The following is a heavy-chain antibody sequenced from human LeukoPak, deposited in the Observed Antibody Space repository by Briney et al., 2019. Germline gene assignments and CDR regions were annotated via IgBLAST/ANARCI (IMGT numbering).Heavy chain of an antibody. CDR2: IIPIFGTA. Sequence: VASVKVSCKASGYTFTGYYMHWVRQAPGQGLEWMGGIIPIFGTANYAQKFQGRVTITADESTSTAYMELSSLRSEDTAVYYCARVSLPQSITMIVVVYDAFDIWGQGTMVTVSS. CDR1: GYTFTGYY. D-gene: IGHD3-22*01. V-gene: IGHV1-69*13. CDR3: ARVSLPQSITMIVVVYDAFDI. J-gene: IGHJ3*02.